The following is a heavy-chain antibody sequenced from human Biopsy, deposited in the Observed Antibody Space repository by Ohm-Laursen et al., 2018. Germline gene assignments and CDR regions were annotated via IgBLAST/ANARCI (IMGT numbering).Heavy chain of an antibody. CDR2: MSLSGST. V-gene: IGHV4-34*01. Sequence: TLSLTCAVYGGSFSGSYWTWIRQPPGKGLEWLGEMSLSGSTNHNPSLKSRVTISMDTSKNQFSLKLTSVTAADTAVYYCARWEVGYSANDLRFDYWGQGTLVTVSS. D-gene: IGHD5-12*01. CDR1: GGSFSGSY. J-gene: IGHJ4*02. CDR3: ARWEVGYSANDLRFDY.